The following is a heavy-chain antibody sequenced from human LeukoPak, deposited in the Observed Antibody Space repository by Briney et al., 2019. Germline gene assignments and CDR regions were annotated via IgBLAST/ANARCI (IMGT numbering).Heavy chain of an antibody. V-gene: IGHV1-2*02. Sequence: ASVKVSCKASGYTFTGYYMHWVRQAPGQGLEWMGWINPNSGGTNYAQKFQGRVTMTRDTSISTAYMELSRLRSDDTAVYYCARDFRAAMVSDWFDPWGQGTLVTVSS. J-gene: IGHJ5*02. CDR2: INPNSGGT. CDR3: ARDFRAAMVSDWFDP. D-gene: IGHD5-18*01. CDR1: GYTFTGYY.